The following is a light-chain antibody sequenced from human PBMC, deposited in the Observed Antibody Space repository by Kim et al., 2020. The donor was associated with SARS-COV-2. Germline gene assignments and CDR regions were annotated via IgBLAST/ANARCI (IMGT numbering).Light chain of an antibody. CDR1: QTISSN. CDR3: HQYNNWPPT. Sequence: PPSPATMSVSQGERATLSCRASQTISSNLAWYQQKPGQAPRLLIYDASTRATGIPARFSGSGSGTEFTLTLSSLQSEDFAVYYCHQYNNWPPTFGQGTKVDIK. V-gene: IGKV3-15*01. CDR2: DAS. J-gene: IGKJ1*01.